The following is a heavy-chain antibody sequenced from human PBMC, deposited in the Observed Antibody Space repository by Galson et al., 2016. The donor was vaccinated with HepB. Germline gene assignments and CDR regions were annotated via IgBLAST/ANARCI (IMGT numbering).Heavy chain of an antibody. J-gene: IGHJ6*02. D-gene: IGHD1/OR15-1a*01. Sequence: CAISGDSVSSNSAAWNWIRLSPSRGLEWLGRTYYRSKWYKEYAESVKSRTTINAHPSENHFSLQLNSVTPENTAVYYCSRETAVTGTRDYYYPLDVLGQGTTVIVSS. CDR1: GDSVSSNSAA. V-gene: IGHV6-1*01. CDR2: TYYRSKWYK. CDR3: SRETAVTGTRDYYYPLDV.